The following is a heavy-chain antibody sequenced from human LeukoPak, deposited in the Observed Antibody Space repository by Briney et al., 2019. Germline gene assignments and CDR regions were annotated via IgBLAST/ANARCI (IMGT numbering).Heavy chain of an antibody. CDR1: GFSFSSYG. V-gene: IGHV3-30*02. CDR2: IRNDGSNE. J-gene: IGHJ4*02. D-gene: IGHD5-18*01. CDR3: AKLLTGGYSYGQNDC. Sequence: GGSLRLSCAASGFSFSSYGMHWVRQAPGKGLEWVAFIRNDGSNEYYADSVKGRFTISRDNSKNTLYLQMNSLRAEDTAVYYCAKLLTGGYSYGQNDCWGQGTLVTVSS.